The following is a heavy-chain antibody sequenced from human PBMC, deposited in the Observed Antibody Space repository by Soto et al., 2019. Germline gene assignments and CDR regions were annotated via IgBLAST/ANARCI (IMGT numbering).Heavy chain of an antibody. CDR2: SRTKEKGYTT. CDR3: VRYRVGRIGYDL. CDR1: GFVFSDHF. J-gene: IGHJ5*02. V-gene: IGHV3-72*01. D-gene: IGHD1-26*01. Sequence: DEHLVESGGGLVQPGRSLRLSCAASGFVFSDHFMDWVRQAPGRGLEWLGRSRTKEKGYTTEDAASVRGRFIISRDDTKESVYLQMNTLNTEDTAVYYCVRYRVGRIGYDLWGQRILVTVSS.